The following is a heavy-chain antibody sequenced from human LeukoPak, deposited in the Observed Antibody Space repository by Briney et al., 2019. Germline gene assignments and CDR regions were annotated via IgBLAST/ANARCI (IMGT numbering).Heavy chain of an antibody. CDR2: ISGSGGST. J-gene: IGHJ4*02. V-gene: IGHV3-23*01. Sequence: PGGSLRLSCAASGFAFSSYAMSWVRQAPGKGLEWVSAISGSGGSTYYADSVKGRFTISRDNSKNTLYLQMNSLRAEDTAVYYCARDPGAVAGLFDYWGQGTLVTVSS. CDR1: GFAFSSYA. D-gene: IGHD6-19*01. CDR3: ARDPGAVAGLFDY.